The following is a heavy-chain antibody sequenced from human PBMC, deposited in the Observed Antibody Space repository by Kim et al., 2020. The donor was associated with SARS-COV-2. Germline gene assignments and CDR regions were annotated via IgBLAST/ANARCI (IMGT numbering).Heavy chain of an antibody. CDR2: ISCDGSNK. J-gene: IGHJ6*02. CDR1: GFTFSSYG. V-gene: IGHV3-30*18. Sequence: GGSLRLSCAASGFTFSSYGMHWVRQAPGKGLEWVAVISCDGSNKYYADSVKGRFTISRDNSENTLYLQMNSLRAEDTAVYYCAKGLGDYYGMDVWGQGTTVTVSS. CDR3: AKGLGDYYGMDV. D-gene: IGHD7-27*01.